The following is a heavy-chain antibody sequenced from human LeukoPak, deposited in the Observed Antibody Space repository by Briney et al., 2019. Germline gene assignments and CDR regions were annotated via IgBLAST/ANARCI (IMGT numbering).Heavy chain of an antibody. J-gene: IGHJ4*02. CDR3: ARVPLRFLEPFDN. CDR2: INHSGTT. V-gene: IGHV4-34*01. Sequence: PSETLSLTCAVYGGSFKDNYWSWIRQPPGKGLEWIGEINHSGTTNYNPSLKSRVTMSLDTSKNQLSLKLNSVTAADTAVYYCARVPLRFLEPFDNWGQGTLVIVSS. CDR1: GGSFKDNY. D-gene: IGHD3-3*01.